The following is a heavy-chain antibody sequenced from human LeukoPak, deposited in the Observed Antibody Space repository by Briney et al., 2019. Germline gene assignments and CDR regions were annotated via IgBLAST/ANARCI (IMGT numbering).Heavy chain of an antibody. Sequence: ASVKVSCKASGYTFTSYDINWVRQVTGQGLEWMGWMNPNSGNTGYAQKFQGRVTMTRDMSTSTVYMELSSLRSEDTAVYYCARAYPVGATTTYFDYWGQGTLVTVSS. CDR3: ARAYPVGATTTYFDY. D-gene: IGHD1-26*01. CDR1: GYTFTSYD. CDR2: MNPNSGNT. V-gene: IGHV1-8*01. J-gene: IGHJ4*02.